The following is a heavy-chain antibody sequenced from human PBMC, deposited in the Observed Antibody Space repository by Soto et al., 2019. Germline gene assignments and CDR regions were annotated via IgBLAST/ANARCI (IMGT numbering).Heavy chain of an antibody. CDR3: ASDSSYDYDSSPYYSNWFDP. V-gene: IGHV4-39*01. CDR2: IFYSGNT. D-gene: IGHD3-22*01. Sequence: SETLSLTCTVSGGSISGSSDYWGWIRQPPGKGLEWIGSIFYSGNTYYNPSLKRRVTISVDTSKNQFSLKLSSVTAADTSVYYCASDSSYDYDSSPYYSNWFDPWGQGMLVTVSS. CDR1: GGSISGSSDY. J-gene: IGHJ5*02.